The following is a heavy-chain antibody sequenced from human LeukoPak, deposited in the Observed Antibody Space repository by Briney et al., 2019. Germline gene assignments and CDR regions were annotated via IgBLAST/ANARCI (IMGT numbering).Heavy chain of an antibody. J-gene: IGHJ4*02. D-gene: IGHD6-19*01. V-gene: IGHV4-34*01. CDR2: INHSGST. Sequence: SETLSLTCAVSGGSFSDYYWSWFRQPPGKGLEWIGEINHSGSTSDNPSLKSRVTISIDTSKNQFSLQLNSVTPEDTAVYYCASSYYSGWSNFDYWGQGTLVTVSS. CDR1: GGSFSDYY. CDR3: ASSYYSGWSNFDY.